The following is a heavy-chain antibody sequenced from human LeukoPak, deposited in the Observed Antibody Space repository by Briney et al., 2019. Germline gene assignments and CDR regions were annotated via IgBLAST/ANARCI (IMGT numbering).Heavy chain of an antibody. V-gene: IGHV4-38-2*02. CDR1: GYSISSGNF. CDR3: ARVYYSSSYDYWYFDL. CDR2: IYHSGST. D-gene: IGHD6-13*01. J-gene: IGHJ2*01. Sequence: PSETLSLTCTVSGYSISSGNFWGWIRQPPGQGLEWIGSIYHSGSTYYNPSLKSRVTISLDTAKNQFSLKLSSVTAADTAVYYCARVYYSSSYDYWYFDLWGRGTLVTVSS.